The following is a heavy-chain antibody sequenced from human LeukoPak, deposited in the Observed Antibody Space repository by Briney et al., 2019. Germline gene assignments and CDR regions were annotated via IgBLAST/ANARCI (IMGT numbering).Heavy chain of an antibody. Sequence: SETLSLTCTVSGGSISSYYWSWIRQPPGKGLEWIGYIYYSGSTNYNPSLKSRVTISVDTSKNQFSPKLSSVTAADTAVYYCARVDPDSSSTLEVFDYWGQGTLVTVSS. J-gene: IGHJ4*02. CDR1: GGSISSYY. V-gene: IGHV4-59*01. D-gene: IGHD6-6*01. CDR3: ARVDPDSSSTLEVFDY. CDR2: IYYSGST.